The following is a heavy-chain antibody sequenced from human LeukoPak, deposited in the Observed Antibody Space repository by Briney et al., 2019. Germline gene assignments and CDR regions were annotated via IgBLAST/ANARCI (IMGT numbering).Heavy chain of an antibody. J-gene: IGHJ4*02. V-gene: IGHV4-61*02. Sequence: SETLSLTCTVSGGSISSGSYYWSWFRQPAGEGLEWIGRIYTSGSTNYNPSLKSRVTISVDTSKNQFSLKLSSVTAADTAVYYCARAEIGVVITWGQGTLVTVSS. CDR3: ARAEIGVVIT. CDR1: GGSISSGSYY. D-gene: IGHD3-3*01. CDR2: IYTSGST.